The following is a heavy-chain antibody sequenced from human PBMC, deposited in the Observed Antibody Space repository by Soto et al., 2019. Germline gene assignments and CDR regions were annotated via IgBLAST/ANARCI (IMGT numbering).Heavy chain of an antibody. CDR1: GGTFSSYA. Sequence: SVKVSFKASGGTFSSYAISWVRQAPGQGLEWMGGIIPIFGTANYAQKFQGRVTITADESTSTAYMELSSLRSEDTAVYYCARGGHTLGYCSSTSCPPYYYYGMDVWGQGTTVTVSS. J-gene: IGHJ6*02. V-gene: IGHV1-69*13. CDR2: IIPIFGTA. D-gene: IGHD2-2*01. CDR3: ARGGHTLGYCSSTSCPPYYYYGMDV.